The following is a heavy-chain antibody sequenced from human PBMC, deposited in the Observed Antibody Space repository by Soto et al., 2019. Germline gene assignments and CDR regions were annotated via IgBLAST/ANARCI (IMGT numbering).Heavy chain of an antibody. V-gene: IGHV4-34*01. CDR3: ARGHLPGGNSFYFDY. CDR2: ISQSGNT. J-gene: IGHJ4*02. Sequence: SETLSHTYAGSGGFCRGNYWTWIRQPPGKGLEWIGEISQSGNTNYHPSLKSRVTISVDTSKNQFSLNLSSVTAADTADYYCARGHLPGGNSFYFDYWGQGSRVTVS. CDR1: GGFCRGNY. D-gene: IGHD4-4*01.